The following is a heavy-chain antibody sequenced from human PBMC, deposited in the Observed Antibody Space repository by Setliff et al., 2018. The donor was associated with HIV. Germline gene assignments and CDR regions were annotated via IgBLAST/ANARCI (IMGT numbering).Heavy chain of an antibody. CDR2: IIPMYGVT. CDR1: GGTFSSYV. V-gene: IGHV1-69*05. Sequence: ASVKVSCKASGGTFSSYVISWVRQAPGQGPEWMGGIIPMYGVTNYAQKFQGRVTITTDESTSTAYMELSSLRSEDTAVYYCAKASAYCGGDCYSGVYWGQGTLVTVSS. CDR3: AKASAYCGGDCYSGVY. D-gene: IGHD2-21*02. J-gene: IGHJ4*02.